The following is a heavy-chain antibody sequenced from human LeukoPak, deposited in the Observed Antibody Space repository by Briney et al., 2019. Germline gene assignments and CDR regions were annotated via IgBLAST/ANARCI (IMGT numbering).Heavy chain of an antibody. V-gene: IGHV3-30*18. CDR3: AKVAYSSGWYGSFDI. Sequence: GGSLRLSCAASGFTFSSYGMHWVRQASGKGLEWVAVISYDGSNKYYADSVKGRFTISRDNSRNTLYLQMNSLRAEDTAVYYCAKVAYSSGWYGSFDIWGQGTMVTVSS. CDR2: ISYDGSNK. D-gene: IGHD6-19*01. CDR1: GFTFSSYG. J-gene: IGHJ3*02.